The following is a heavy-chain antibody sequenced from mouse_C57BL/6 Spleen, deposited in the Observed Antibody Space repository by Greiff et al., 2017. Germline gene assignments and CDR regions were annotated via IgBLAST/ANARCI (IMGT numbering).Heavy chain of an antibody. CDR2: ILPGSGST. D-gene: IGHD2-5*01. Sequence: QVQLQQPGAELMKPGDSVKLSCKATGYTFTGYWIEWVKQRPGHGLEWIGEILPGSGSTNYNEKLKGKATFTAATSSNTAYMQLSSLTTEDSDIYYCARLYSNYGYAMDYWGQGTSVTVYS. V-gene: IGHV1-9*01. CDR1: GYTFTGYW. CDR3: ARLYSNYGYAMDY. J-gene: IGHJ4*01.